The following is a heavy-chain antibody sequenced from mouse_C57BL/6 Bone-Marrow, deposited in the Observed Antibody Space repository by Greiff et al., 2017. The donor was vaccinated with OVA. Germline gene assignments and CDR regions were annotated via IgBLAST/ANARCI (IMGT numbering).Heavy chain of an antibody. J-gene: IGHJ3*01. CDR3: ARYGYDGAY. V-gene: IGHV1-82*01. D-gene: IGHD2-2*01. CDR2: IYPGDGDT. CDR1: GYAFSSSW. Sequence: VQLKQSGPELVKPGASVKISCKASGYAFSSSWMNWVKQRPGKGLEWIGRIYPGDGDTNYNGKFKGKATLTADKSSSTAYMQLSSLTSEDSAVYFCARYGYDGAYWGQGTLVTVSA.